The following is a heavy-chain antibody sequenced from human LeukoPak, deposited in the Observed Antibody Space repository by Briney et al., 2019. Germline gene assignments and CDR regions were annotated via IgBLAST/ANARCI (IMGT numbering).Heavy chain of an antibody. D-gene: IGHD1-26*01. J-gene: IGHJ4*02. V-gene: IGHV3-23*01. CDR1: GFTFSSYA. CDR3: AKKCGKQSYSHLDS. Sequence: GGSLRLSCAASGFTFSSYAMSWVRQAPGKGLEWVSDVSGSGGSTYYAGSAKGRFTISRDNSKNSLYLQMNSLRVEDTAVYYCAKKCGKQSYSHLDSWRRGTLVSVPS. CDR2: VSGSGGST.